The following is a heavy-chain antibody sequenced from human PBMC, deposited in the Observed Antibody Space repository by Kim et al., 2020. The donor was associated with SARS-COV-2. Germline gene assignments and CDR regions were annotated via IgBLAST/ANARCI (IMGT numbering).Heavy chain of an antibody. D-gene: IGHD1-1*01. J-gene: IGHJ6*02. V-gene: IGHV4-34*01. Sequence: SLKSRVTISVDTSKNQFSLKLSSVTAADTAVYYCARIGLAGRDYYYGMDVWGQGTTVTVSS. CDR3: ARIGLAGRDYYYGMDV.